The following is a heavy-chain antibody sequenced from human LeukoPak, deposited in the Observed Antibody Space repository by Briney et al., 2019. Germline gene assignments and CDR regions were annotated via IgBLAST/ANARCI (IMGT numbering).Heavy chain of an antibody. CDR2: ISSSSSYI. J-gene: IGHJ5*02. V-gene: IGHV3-21*01. D-gene: IGHD3-3*01. CDR3: ARDSRMNYYAS. CDR1: GFTFSSYS. Sequence: PGGSLRLSCAASGFTFSSYSMNWVRQAPGKGLEWVSSISSSSSYIYYADSVKGRFTISRDNAKNSLYLQMNSLRAEGTAMYYCARDSRMNYYASWGRGTLVTVSS.